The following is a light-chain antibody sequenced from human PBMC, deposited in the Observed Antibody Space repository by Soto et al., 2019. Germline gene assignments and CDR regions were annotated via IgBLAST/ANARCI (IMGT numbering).Light chain of an antibody. CDR2: EVS. CDR1: SSDVGGYNY. V-gene: IGLV2-14*01. J-gene: IGLJ2*01. Sequence: QSALTQPASVSGSPGQSITISCTGTSSDVGGYNYVSWYQQHPGKAPKLMIYEVSNRPSGVSNRFSGSKSGNTASLTISGLQAEDEVDYYCSSYTSSSTPYLVFGGGTKLTVL. CDR3: SSYTSSSTPYLV.